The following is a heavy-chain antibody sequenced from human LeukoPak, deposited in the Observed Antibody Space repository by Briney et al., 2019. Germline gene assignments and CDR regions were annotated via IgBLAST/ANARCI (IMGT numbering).Heavy chain of an antibody. D-gene: IGHD2-15*01. J-gene: IGHJ4*02. CDR3: ARDSGSASWAYS. CDR2: VHRDGSI. V-gene: IGHV3-66*02. CDR1: GFPFSSYN. Sequence: GGSLRLSCAASGFPFSSYNMNWVRQAPGKGLEWVCVVHRDGSIEYADSVKGRFTISRDIAENTLSLQMNSLRVEDTAVYYCARDSGSASWAYSWGQGTLVTVSS.